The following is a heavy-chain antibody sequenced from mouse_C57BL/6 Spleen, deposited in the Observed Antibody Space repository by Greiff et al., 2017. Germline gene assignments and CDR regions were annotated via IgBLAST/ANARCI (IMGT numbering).Heavy chain of an antibody. V-gene: IGHV1-4*01. D-gene: IGHD2-14*01. CDR2: INPSSGYT. Sequence: VQLQQSGAELARPGASVKMSCKASGYTFTSYTMHWVKQRPGQGLEWIGYINPSSGYTKSNQKFKDKATLTADKSSSTAYMQLSSLTSEDSAVYYCARRGNYSRAMDYWGQGTSVTVSS. CDR1: GYTFTSYT. J-gene: IGHJ4*01. CDR3: ARRGNYSRAMDY.